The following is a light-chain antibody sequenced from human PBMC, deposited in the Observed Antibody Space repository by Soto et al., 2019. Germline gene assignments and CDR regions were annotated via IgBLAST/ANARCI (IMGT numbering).Light chain of an antibody. CDR3: AAWDGSLSGWV. J-gene: IGLJ3*02. V-gene: IGLV1-47*02. CDR2: SDV. Sequence: QSVLSQPPSASGTPGQGVIISCSGGSSNIGSNYVYWYRLLPGTAPKLVMFSDVTRPPGVSDRFSGSKSGTSASLAISGLRSEDEADYFCAAWDGSLSGWVFGEGTQLTVL. CDR1: SSNIGSNY.